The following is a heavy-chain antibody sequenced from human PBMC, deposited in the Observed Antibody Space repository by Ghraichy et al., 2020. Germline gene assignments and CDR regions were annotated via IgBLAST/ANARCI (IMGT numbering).Heavy chain of an antibody. CDR1: GYSFTSYW. CDR3: ARYVGSIAPGGFDYYYYYMDV. CDR2: IYPVDSDT. D-gene: IGHD6-25*01. J-gene: IGHJ6*03. Sequence: GESLNISCKGSGYSFTSYWIGWVRQMPGKGLEWMGIIYPVDSDTRYSPSFQGQVTISADKSISTAYLQGSSLKASDTAMYYCARYVGSIAPGGFDYYYYYMDVWGKGTTVTVSS. V-gene: IGHV5-51*01.